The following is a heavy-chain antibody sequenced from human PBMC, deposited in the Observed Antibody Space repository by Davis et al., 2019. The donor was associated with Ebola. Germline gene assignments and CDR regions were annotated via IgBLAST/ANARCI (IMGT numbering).Heavy chain of an antibody. V-gene: IGHV3-13*01. CDR2: IGTAGDT. CDR3: ARGYCSSTSCSTGAFDI. Sequence: GESLKISCAASGFTFSSYDMHWVRQATGKGLEWVSAIGTAGDTYYPGSVKGRFTISRDNAKNSLYLQMNSLRAEDTAVYYCARGYCSSTSCSTGAFDIWGQGTMVTVSS. CDR1: GFTFSSYD. J-gene: IGHJ3*02. D-gene: IGHD2-2*01.